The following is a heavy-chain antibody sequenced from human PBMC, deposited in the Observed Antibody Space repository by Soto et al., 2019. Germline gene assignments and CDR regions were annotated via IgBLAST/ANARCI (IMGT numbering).Heavy chain of an antibody. Sequence: GESLKISCKGSGYSFTSYWISWVRQMPGKGLEWMGRIDPSDSYTNYSPSFQGHVTISADKSISTAYLQWSSLKASDTAMYYCARLAVSAAGPVRHDYYYYYGMDVWGQGTTVTVSS. CDR2: IDPSDSYT. V-gene: IGHV5-10-1*01. CDR1: GYSFTSYW. CDR3: ARLAVSAAGPVRHDYYYYYGMDV. D-gene: IGHD6-13*01. J-gene: IGHJ6*02.